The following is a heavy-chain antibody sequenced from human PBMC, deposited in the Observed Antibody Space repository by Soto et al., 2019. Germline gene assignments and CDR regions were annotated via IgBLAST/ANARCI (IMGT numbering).Heavy chain of an antibody. J-gene: IGHJ6*02. CDR1: GFTVSSNY. CDR2: IYSGGST. Sequence: EVQLVESGGGLVQPGGSLRLSCAASGFTVSSNYMNWVRQAPGKGLEWVSLIYSGGSTYYADSVKGRFTISRDNSKNTQYLQMNSLRAEDTAVYYCARDGLSPYYYHGMDVWGQGTTVTVSS. CDR3: ARDGLSPYYYHGMDV. V-gene: IGHV3-66*01.